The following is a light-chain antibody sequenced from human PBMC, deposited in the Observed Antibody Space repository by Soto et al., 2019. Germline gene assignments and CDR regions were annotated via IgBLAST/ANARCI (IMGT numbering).Light chain of an antibody. CDR2: DVS. Sequence: QSALTQPASVSGSPGQSITISCTGTSSDVGGYNYVSWYQQHPGKAPKLMIYDVSNRPSGVSNRFSGSKSGNTASLTISGLQAEDETDYYCSSYTSSSTPHVVFGGGTKLTVL. V-gene: IGLV2-14*01. CDR3: SSYTSSSTPHVV. J-gene: IGLJ2*01. CDR1: SSDVGGYNY.